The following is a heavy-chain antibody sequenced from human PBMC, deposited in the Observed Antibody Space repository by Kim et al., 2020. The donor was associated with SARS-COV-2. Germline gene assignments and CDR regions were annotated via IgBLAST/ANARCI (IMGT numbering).Heavy chain of an antibody. J-gene: IGHJ6*02. D-gene: IGHD3-10*01. CDR3: AKDLGSGGYYGMDV. CDR1: GFTFSSYG. CDR2: IWYDGSNK. Sequence: GGSLRLYCAASGFTFSSYGMHWVRQAPGKGLEWVAVIWYDGSNKYYADSVKGRFTISRDNSKNTLYLQMNSLRAEDTAVYYCAKDLGSGGYYGMDVWGQGTTVTVSS. V-gene: IGHV3-33*06.